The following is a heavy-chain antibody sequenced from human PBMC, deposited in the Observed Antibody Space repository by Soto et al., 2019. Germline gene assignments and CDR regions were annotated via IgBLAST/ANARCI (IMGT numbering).Heavy chain of an antibody. CDR2: INQSGST. V-gene: IGHV4-34*01. D-gene: IGHD3-3*01. Sequence: QVQLQQWGAGLLKPSETVSLTCAVYGGSFIGYYGTWIRQPPGKGLEWIGEINQSGSTNYNPSLKSRVTISADTSKNQFSLRLSSVTAADTAVYYCATLGHYDFWSGFRKGNWFDPWGQGTLVTVSS. CDR1: GGSFIGYY. J-gene: IGHJ5*02. CDR3: ATLGHYDFWSGFRKGNWFDP.